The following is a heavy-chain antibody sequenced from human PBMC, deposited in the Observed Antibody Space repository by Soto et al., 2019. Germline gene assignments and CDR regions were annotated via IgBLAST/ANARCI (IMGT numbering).Heavy chain of an antibody. J-gene: IGHJ6*02. CDR3: AKDQGGYMVSGMVV. V-gene: IGHV1-2*02. Sequence: ASVKVSCKAPGYTFTDYYIYWLRQAPGHGLEWMGWINPNSGATNYAHNFQGRVTVTRDTSIRASYMELSRLSTDDTAVYYCAKDQGGYMVSGMVVLGQGTTVTVSS. CDR1: GYTFTDYY. CDR2: INPNSGAT. D-gene: IGHD2-2*02.